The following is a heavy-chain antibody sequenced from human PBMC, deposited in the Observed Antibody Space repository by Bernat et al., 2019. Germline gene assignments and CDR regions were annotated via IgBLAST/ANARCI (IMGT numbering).Heavy chain of an antibody. V-gene: IGHV3-30*18. CDR3: AKSRDDFWSGYTVFDY. Sequence: QVQLVESGGGVVQPGRSLRLSCAASGFTFSSYGMHWVRQAPGKGLAWVAVISYDGSNKYYADSVKGRFTISRDNSKNTLYLQMNSLRAEDTAVYYCAKSRDDFWSGYTVFDYWGQGTLVTVSS. CDR1: GFTFSSYG. D-gene: IGHD3-3*01. CDR2: ISYDGSNK. J-gene: IGHJ4*02.